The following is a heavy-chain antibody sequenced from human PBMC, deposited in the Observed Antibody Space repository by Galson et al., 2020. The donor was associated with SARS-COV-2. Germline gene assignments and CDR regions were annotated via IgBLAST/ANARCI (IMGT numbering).Heavy chain of an antibody. CDR1: RYSISTTNY. CDR2: IYPNGRT. CDR3: ARQGVNMIRVVTVPGWYLDL. D-gene: IGHD3-22*01. V-gene: IGHV4-38-2*01. J-gene: IGHJ2*01. Sequence: SQTLSLTCAVSRYSISTTNYWGWVRQPPGKGLEWIGSIYPNGRTYYNPSLKSRVTISVDTSKNQFSLRLDSVTAADTALYYGARQGVNMIRVVTVPGWYLDLWGRGTLVTVSS.